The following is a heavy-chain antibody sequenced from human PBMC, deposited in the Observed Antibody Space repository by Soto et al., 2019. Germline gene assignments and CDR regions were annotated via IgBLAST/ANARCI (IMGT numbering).Heavy chain of an antibody. CDR3: ARGRGVRGSIITTYYYYDLDV. CDR2: INHSGDT. J-gene: IGHJ6*02. Sequence: QVQLQQWGAGLLKPSETLSLTCAVYGGSFSGYYRTWIRQPPGKGLEWIGEINHSGDTNYNPSLKSRVTISLDTSTNQFSLKPTSVTAADTAVYYCARGRGVRGSIITTYYYYDLDVWGQGTTVTVSS. V-gene: IGHV4-34*02. D-gene: IGHD3-10*01. CDR1: GGSFSGYY.